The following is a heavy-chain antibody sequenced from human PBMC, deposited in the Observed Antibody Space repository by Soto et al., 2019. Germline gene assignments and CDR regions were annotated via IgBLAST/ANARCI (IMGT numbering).Heavy chain of an antibody. J-gene: IGHJ6*02. CDR2: IIPIFGTA. V-gene: IGHV1-69*13. CDR3: ARVMVSSIAARQGYYYYGMDV. CDR1: GGTFSSYA. Sequence: GASVKVSCKASGGTFSSYAISWVRQAPGQGLEWMGGIIPIFGTANYAQKFQGRVTITADESTSTAYMELSSLRSEDTAVYYCARVMVSSIAARQGYYYYGMDVWGQGTTVTVSS. D-gene: IGHD6-6*01.